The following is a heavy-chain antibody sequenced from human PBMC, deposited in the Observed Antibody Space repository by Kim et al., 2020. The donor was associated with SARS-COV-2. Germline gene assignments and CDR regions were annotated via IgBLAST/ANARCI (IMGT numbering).Heavy chain of an antibody. CDR3: AREVVGAEYLQH. CDR2: IYSGGST. J-gene: IGHJ1*01. D-gene: IGHD2-15*01. Sequence: GGSLRLSCAASGFTVSSNYMSWVRQAPGKGLEWVSVIYSGGSTYYADSVKGRFTISRDNSKNTLYLQMNSLRAEDTAVYYCAREVVGAEYLQHWGQGTLVTVSS. CDR1: GFTVSSNY. V-gene: IGHV3-53*01.